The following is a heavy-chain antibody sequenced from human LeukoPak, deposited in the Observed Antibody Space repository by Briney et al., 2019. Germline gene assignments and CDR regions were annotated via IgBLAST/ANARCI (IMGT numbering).Heavy chain of an antibody. Sequence: ASVKVSCKASGYTFTGYYLHWVRQAPGQGLEWMGWINPNSGGTSFAQKFQGRVTMTRDTSISTAYMELSRLRSDDTAVYYCARGSNWGWIWFDPWGQGTQVTVSS. V-gene: IGHV1-2*02. CDR2: INPNSGGT. J-gene: IGHJ5*02. D-gene: IGHD7-27*01. CDR1: GYTFTGYY. CDR3: ARGSNWGWIWFDP.